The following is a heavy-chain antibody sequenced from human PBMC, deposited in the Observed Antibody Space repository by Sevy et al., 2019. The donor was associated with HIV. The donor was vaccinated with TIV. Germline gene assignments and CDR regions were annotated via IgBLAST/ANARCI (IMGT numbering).Heavy chain of an antibody. V-gene: IGHV3-23*01. J-gene: IGHJ1*01. CDR2: IAGSGGTP. CDR3: AKDGVYGGNFEHFQH. D-gene: IGHD4-17*01. CDR1: GFTFNSYA. Sequence: GESLKISCAASGFTFNSYAMSWVRQAPGKGLEWVSSIAGSGGTPYFADSVKGRFTISRDNSKNTLYLQINSLRAEDTALYYCAKDGVYGGNFEHFQHWGQGTLVTVSS.